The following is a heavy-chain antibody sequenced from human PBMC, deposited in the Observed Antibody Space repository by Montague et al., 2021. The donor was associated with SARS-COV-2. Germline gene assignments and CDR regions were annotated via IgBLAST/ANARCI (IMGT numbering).Heavy chain of an antibody. CDR3: TSGRQHFNMIVVVMTGGECYFAG. J-gene: IGHJ4*02. CDR2: IYTSGST. CDR1: GGSISSGSYY. V-gene: IGHV4-61*02. D-gene: IGHD3-22*01. Sequence: TLSLTCTVSGGSISSGSYYWSWIRQPAGKGLEWIGRIYTSGSTNYNPSLKSRVTISVDTSKNQFSLKLSSVTAADTAVYYCTSGRQHFNMIVVVMTGGECYFAGGGQRSVVTDPS.